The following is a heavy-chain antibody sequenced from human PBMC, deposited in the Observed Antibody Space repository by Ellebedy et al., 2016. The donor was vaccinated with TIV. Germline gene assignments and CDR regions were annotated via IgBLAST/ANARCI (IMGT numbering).Heavy chain of an antibody. V-gene: IGHV1-46*01. Sequence: ASVKVSCKASGYTFTSYFLYWVRQAPGQGLEWMGIINPTSGSSNDAQKFQGRVTVTRDTSTSTVYMELSSLRSEDTAVYYCARGDNYYYDSSGYYYSYWGQGTLVTVSS. CDR2: INPTSGSS. CDR3: ARGDNYYYDSSGYYYSY. J-gene: IGHJ4*02. D-gene: IGHD3-22*01. CDR1: GYTFTSYF.